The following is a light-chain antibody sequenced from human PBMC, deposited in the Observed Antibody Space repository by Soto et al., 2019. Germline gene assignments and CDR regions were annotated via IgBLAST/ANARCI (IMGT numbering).Light chain of an antibody. CDR1: SSDVGGYNY. V-gene: IGLV2-14*01. CDR3: SSYTSSGPIS. J-gene: IGLJ2*01. Sequence: QSALTQPASVSESPGQSITISCTGTSSDVGGYNYVSWYQQHPGKAPKLMIYDVSNRPSGVSNRFSGSKSGNTASLTISGLQAEDEADYYCSSYTSSGPISFGGGTKVTVL. CDR2: DVS.